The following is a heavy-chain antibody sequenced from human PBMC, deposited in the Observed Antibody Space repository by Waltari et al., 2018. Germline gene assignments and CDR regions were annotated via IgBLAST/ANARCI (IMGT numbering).Heavy chain of an antibody. CDR2: ISGSCGST. D-gene: IGHD3-16*02. CDR3: AKDGYDYDWGSYRSPLSFDY. Sequence: EVQLLESGGGLVQPGGSLRLSCAASCFTFSCYAMSWLRQGPGQGLEGVFAISGSCGSTYYADNVKGRFTISRDNSKNTMYLQMNSMRDEDMDVYYCAKDGYDYDWGSYRSPLSFDYWGQGTLVTVSS. V-gene: IGHV3-23*01. J-gene: IGHJ4*02. CDR1: CFTFSCYA.